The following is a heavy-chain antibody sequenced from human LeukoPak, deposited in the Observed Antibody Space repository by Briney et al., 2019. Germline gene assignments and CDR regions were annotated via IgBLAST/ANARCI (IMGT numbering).Heavy chain of an antibody. Sequence: GGSLRLSCAASGFTFTNHWMSWVRQAPGKGLEWVANINQDGSEKFYVDSVKGRFTISRDNAKSSLYLQMNSLRAEDTAVYYCARRVATANDAFDIWGQGTMVTVSS. CDR2: INQDGSEK. D-gene: IGHD6-13*01. CDR3: ARRVATANDAFDI. V-gene: IGHV3-7*01. CDR1: GFTFTNHW. J-gene: IGHJ3*02.